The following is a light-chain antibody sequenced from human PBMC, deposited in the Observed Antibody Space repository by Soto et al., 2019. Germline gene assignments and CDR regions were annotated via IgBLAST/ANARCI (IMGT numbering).Light chain of an antibody. CDR2: VEGTGTY. J-gene: IGLJ1*01. CDR3: ETWDTNTYV. Sequence: QHVLTQSSSASAALGSSVNLTCSLSSGHRSYIIAWHQQQPGKAPRYLMKVEGTGTYNKGSGVPDRFSGSSSGSDRYLTISNLQSEDEADYYCETWDTNTYVFGTGTKVTVL. V-gene: IGLV4-60*03. CDR1: SGHRSYI.